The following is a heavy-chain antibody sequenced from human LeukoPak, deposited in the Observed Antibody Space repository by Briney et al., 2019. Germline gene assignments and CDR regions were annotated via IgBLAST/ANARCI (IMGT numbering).Heavy chain of an antibody. V-gene: IGHV4-59*08. Sequence: PSETLSLTCTVSGGSISSYYWSWIRQPPGKGLEWIGYIYYSGSTNYNPSLKSRVTISVDTSKNQFSLKLSSVTAADTAVYYCARLVLLWFGESPNWFDPWGQGTLVTVSS. D-gene: IGHD3-10*01. J-gene: IGHJ5*02. CDR2: IYYSGST. CDR1: GGSISSYY. CDR3: ARLVLLWFGESPNWFDP.